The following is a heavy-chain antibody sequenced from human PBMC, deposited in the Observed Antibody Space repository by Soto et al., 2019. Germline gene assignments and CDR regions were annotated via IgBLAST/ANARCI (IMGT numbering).Heavy chain of an antibody. J-gene: IGHJ4*02. Sequence: NPSETLSLTCTVSGGSISSYYWSWIRQPPGKGLEWIGYIYYSGSTNYNPSLKSRVTISVDTSKNQFSLKLSSVTAADTAVYYCASGGSCYSRYCYFDYWGQGTLVTVS. CDR2: IYYSGST. D-gene: IGHD2-15*01. CDR1: GGSISSYY. V-gene: IGHV4-59*01. CDR3: ASGGSCYSRYCYFDY.